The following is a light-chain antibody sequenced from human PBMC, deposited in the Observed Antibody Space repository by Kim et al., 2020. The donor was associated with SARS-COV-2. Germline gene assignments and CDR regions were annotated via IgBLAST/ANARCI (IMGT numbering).Light chain of an antibody. J-gene: IGKJ5*01. Sequence: DVQMTQSPSSVFASQGDRVTITCRASQVIATWLAWYQQIPGKAPRLLIYAASAVPSGVPSRFSGSGSGTDFTLTINNLQPEDVGNYYCQQSNNFPITFGQGTRLEIK. CDR2: AAS. V-gene: IGKV1-12*01. CDR1: QVIATW. CDR3: QQSNNFPIT.